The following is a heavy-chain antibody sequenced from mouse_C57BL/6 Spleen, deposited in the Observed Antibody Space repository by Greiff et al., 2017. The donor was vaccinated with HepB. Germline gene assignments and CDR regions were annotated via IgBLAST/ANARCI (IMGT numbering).Heavy chain of an antibody. Sequence: EVKLVESGGGLVKPGWSPKLPCAASGFTFSDYVMHWVRQAPEKGLEWVAYSSSGSSTIYYADTVKGRFTIFRDNAENTLFLQMTSLRSEDTAMYCCARPGYCGSSYYAMDYWGQGTSVTVSS. CDR3: ARPGYCGSSYYAMDY. CDR1: GFTFSDYV. D-gene: IGHD1-1*01. CDR2: SSSGSSTI. V-gene: IGHV5-17*01. J-gene: IGHJ4*01.